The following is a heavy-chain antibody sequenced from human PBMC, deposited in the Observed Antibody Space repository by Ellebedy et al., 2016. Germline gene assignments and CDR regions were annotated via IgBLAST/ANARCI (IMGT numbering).Heavy chain of an antibody. J-gene: IGHJ4*02. Sequence: GGSLRLSXAASGFTFNNYVMHWVCQAPGKGLEWVAVVSSDGRKKYYADSVKGRFTISRDNSENTLYVQMNSLRAEDTAVYYCVRGPEQQLVDVYWGQGTLVTVSS. CDR1: GFTFNNYV. V-gene: IGHV3-30*04. D-gene: IGHD6-13*01. CDR3: VRGPEQQLVDVY. CDR2: VSSDGRKK.